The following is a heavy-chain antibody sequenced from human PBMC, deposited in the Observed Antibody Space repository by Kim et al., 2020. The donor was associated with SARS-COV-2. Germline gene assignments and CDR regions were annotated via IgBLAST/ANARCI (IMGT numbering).Heavy chain of an antibody. Sequence: VKGRVTISRDNAKNSLYLQMNSLRAEDTAVYYCASIAAAGPLYYYYGMDVWGQGTTVTVSS. D-gene: IGHD6-13*01. J-gene: IGHJ6*02. CDR3: ASIAAAGPLYYYYGMDV. V-gene: IGHV3-11*06.